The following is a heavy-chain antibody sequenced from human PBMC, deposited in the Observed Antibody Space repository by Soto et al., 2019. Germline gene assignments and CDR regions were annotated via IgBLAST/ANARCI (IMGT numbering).Heavy chain of an antibody. CDR2: IIPILGIA. D-gene: IGHD3-3*01. V-gene: IGHV1-69*04. CDR1: GGTFSSYT. Sequence: ASVKVSCKASGGTFSSYTISWVRQAPGQGLEWMGRIIPILGIANYAQKFQGRVTITADKSTSTAYMELSSLRSEDTAVYYCARDPGYYDFWSGYYDYWGQGTLVTVSS. J-gene: IGHJ4*02. CDR3: ARDPGYYDFWSGYYDY.